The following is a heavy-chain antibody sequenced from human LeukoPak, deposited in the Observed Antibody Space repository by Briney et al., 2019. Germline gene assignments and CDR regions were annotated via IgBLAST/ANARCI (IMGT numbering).Heavy chain of an antibody. CDR2: IIPIFGTA. D-gene: IGHD3-10*01. J-gene: IGHJ6*02. V-gene: IGHV1-69*13. CDR1: GGTFSSYA. CDR3: ASRMVRGVIRDYYYGMDV. Sequence: SVKVSCKASGGTFSSYAISWVRQAPGQGLEWMGGIIPIFGTANYAQKFQGRVTITADESMSTAYMELSSLRSEDTAVYYCASRMVRGVIRDYYYGMDVWGQGTTVTVSS.